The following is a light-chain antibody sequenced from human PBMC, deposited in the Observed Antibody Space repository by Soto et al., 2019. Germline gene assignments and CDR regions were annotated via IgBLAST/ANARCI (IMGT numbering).Light chain of an antibody. Sequence: EIVFTQSPGTLSLSPGERATLSCRASQSVSSSYLAWYQQKPGQAPRLLIYGASSRATGIPDRFSGSGSGTDFTLTISRLEPEDFAVYYCQQYGSSPLTFGGGTKVAIK. CDR3: QQYGSSPLT. CDR2: GAS. J-gene: IGKJ4*01. V-gene: IGKV3-20*01. CDR1: QSVSSSY.